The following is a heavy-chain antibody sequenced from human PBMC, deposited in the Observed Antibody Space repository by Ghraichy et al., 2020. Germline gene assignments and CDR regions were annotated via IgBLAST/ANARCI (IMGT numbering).Heavy chain of an antibody. CDR3: ATNRVGAIELFDY. Sequence: SETLSLTCTVSGGSISSGDYYWTWIRQHPGKGLEWIGYIYYSGSTHYNPSLKSRVTISLDTSKNQFSLKLSSVTAADTAVYYCATNRVGAIELFDYWGQGTLVTVSS. V-gene: IGHV4-31*03. J-gene: IGHJ4*02. CDR2: IYYSGST. CDR1: GGSISSGDYY. D-gene: IGHD1-26*01.